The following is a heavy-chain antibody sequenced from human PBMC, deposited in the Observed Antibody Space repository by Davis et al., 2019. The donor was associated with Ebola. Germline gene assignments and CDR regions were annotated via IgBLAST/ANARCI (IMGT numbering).Heavy chain of an antibody. V-gene: IGHV1-8*01. Sequence: ASVKVSCKASGYTFTSYDIHWVRQATGQGLEWMGWMNPNSGNTGYAQKFQGRVTMTRDTSISTAYMELSSLTSEDTAVYYCARSRDIAGFDPWGQGTQVTVSS. CDR1: GYTFTSYD. D-gene: IGHD5-12*01. CDR3: ARSRDIAGFDP. CDR2: MNPNSGNT. J-gene: IGHJ5*02.